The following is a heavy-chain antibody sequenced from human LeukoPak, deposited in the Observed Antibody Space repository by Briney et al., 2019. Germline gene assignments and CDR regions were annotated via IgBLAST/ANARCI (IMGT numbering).Heavy chain of an antibody. CDR1: GASISSCY. CDR2: ISGSGTST. D-gene: IGHD6-19*01. V-gene: IGHV3-23*01. Sequence: ETLSLTCTVSGASISSCYWSWIRQPPGKGLEWVSGISGSGTSTYHAESVKGRFTISRDNSKNTLYLQVNSLRVEDTAVYYCAKASRYSSSHFDYWGQGTPVTVSS. J-gene: IGHJ4*02. CDR3: AKASRYSSSHFDY.